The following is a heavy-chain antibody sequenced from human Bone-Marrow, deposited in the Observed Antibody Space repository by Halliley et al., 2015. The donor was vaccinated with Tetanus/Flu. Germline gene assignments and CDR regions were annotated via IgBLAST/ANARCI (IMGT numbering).Heavy chain of an antibody. D-gene: IGHD1-26*01. CDR2: VYYTGST. CDR3: ARAKLLGAPPYNWFDP. J-gene: IGHJ5*02. CDR1: GASISDYY. Sequence: TLSLTCTVSGASISDYYWSWIRQTPGKALEWIGYVYYTGSTLYNPSLKSRLSISVDTSKNQFSLTLTSVTAADTAMYYCARAKLLGAPPYNWFDPWGQGTLVTVSS. V-gene: IGHV4-59*01.